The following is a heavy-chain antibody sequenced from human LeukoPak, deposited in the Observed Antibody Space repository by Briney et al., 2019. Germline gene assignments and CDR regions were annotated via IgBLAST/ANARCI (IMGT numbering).Heavy chain of an antibody. J-gene: IGHJ2*01. V-gene: IGHV4-39*07. D-gene: IGHD3-3*01. CDR1: GGSISSSSYY. CDR2: MYYSGSS. Sequence: SETLSLTCTVSGGSISSSSYYWGWIRQPPGKGLEWIGGMYYSGSSYYNPSLKSRATISVDTSKNQFSLKLSSVTAADTAVYYCARGSAEYDFWSGYPWWYFDLWGRGTLVTVSS. CDR3: ARGSAEYDFWSGYPWWYFDL.